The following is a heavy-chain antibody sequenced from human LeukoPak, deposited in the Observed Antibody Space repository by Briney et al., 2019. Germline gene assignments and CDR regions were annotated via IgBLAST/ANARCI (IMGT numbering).Heavy chain of an antibody. CDR2: IYYTGST. CDR1: GGSISDSTYY. CDR3: ARDRGPYYFDY. V-gene: IGHV4-39*07. Sequence: SETLSLTCTVSGGSISDSTYYWAWIRQPRGKGLEWIESIYYTGSTYYDPSGKSRFTISLYMAKNDFSMRLSSVTAADTAVYYCARDRGPYYFDYWGQGTLVTVSS. J-gene: IGHJ4*02.